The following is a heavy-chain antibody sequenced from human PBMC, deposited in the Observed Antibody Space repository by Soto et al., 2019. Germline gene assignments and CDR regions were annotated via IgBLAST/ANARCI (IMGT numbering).Heavy chain of an antibody. D-gene: IGHD3-3*01. V-gene: IGHV1-2*02. CDR3: ARDHGDDFWSGSYYYYYGMDV. CDR1: GYTFTGYY. J-gene: IGHJ6*02. CDR2: INPNSGGT. Sequence: ASVKVSCKASGYTFTGYYMHWVRQAPGQGLEWMGWINPNSGGTNYAQKFQGRVTMTRDTSISTAYMELSRLRSDDTAVYYCARDHGDDFWSGSYYYYYGMDVWGQGTTVTVSS.